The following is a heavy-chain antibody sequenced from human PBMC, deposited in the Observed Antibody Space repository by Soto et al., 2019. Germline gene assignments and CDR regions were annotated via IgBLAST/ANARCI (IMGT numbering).Heavy chain of an antibody. D-gene: IGHD3-9*01. Sequence: ASVKVSCKASGYTFTGYYMHWVRQAPGQGLEWMGWINPNSGGTNYAQKFQGWVTMTRDTSISTAYMELSRLRSDDTAVYYCARGLGYDITYKWFDPWGQGTLVTVSS. J-gene: IGHJ5*02. CDR1: GYTFTGYY. CDR2: INPNSGGT. V-gene: IGHV1-2*04. CDR3: ARGLGYDITYKWFDP.